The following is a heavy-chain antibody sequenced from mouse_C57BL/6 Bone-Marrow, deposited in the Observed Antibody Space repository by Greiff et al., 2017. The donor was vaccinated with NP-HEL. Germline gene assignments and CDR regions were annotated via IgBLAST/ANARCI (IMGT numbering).Heavy chain of an antibody. CDR3: ARSHYGPWFAY. D-gene: IGHD1-2*01. Sequence: EVQLQQSGPELVKPGASVKISCKASGYSFTGYYMNWVKQSPEKSLEWIGEINPSTGGTTYNQKFKAKATLTVDKSSSTAYMQLKSLTSEDSAVYYCARSHYGPWFAYWGQGTLVTVSA. J-gene: IGHJ3*01. CDR1: GYSFTGYY. CDR2: INPSTGGT. V-gene: IGHV1-42*01.